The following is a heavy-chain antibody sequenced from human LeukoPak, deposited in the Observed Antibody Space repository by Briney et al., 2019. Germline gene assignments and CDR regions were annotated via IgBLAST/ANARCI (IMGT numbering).Heavy chain of an antibody. Sequence: GASVKVSCKASGGTFSSYGIIWVRQAPGQGLEWMGRISPIFDIANYAQKFQGRVTITADTSTSTAYMELSSLRSEDTAIYYCARGFRQSNWNDGHWFDPWGQGTLVTVSS. CDR2: ISPIFDIA. CDR1: GGTFSSYG. D-gene: IGHD1-20*01. CDR3: ARGFRQSNWNDGHWFDP. V-gene: IGHV1-69*04. J-gene: IGHJ5*02.